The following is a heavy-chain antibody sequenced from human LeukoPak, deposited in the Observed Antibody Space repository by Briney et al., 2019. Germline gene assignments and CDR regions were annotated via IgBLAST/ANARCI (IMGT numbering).Heavy chain of an antibody. J-gene: IGHJ4*02. V-gene: IGHV3-23*01. CDR3: AKDGAVDTAMGFDY. CDR2: ISGSGGST. Sequence: PGRSLRLSCAASGFTFSSYAMSWVRQAPGKGLKWVSAISGSGGSTYYADSVKGRFTISRDNSKNTLYLQMNSLRAEDTAVYYCAKDGAVDTAMGFDYWGQGTLVTVSS. CDR1: GFTFSSYA. D-gene: IGHD5-18*01.